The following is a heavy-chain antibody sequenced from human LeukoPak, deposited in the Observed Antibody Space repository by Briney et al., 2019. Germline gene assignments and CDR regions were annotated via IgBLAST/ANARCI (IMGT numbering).Heavy chain of an antibody. D-gene: IGHD3-10*01. CDR3: AKVPSMVRGVAFDY. Sequence: PGGSLRLSCAASGFTFSSYAMSWVRQAPGKGLGWVSAISGSGGSTYYADSVKGRFTISRDNSKNTLYLQMNSLRAEDTAVYYCAKVPSMVRGVAFDYWGQGTLVTVSS. J-gene: IGHJ4*02. CDR1: GFTFSSYA. CDR2: ISGSGGST. V-gene: IGHV3-23*01.